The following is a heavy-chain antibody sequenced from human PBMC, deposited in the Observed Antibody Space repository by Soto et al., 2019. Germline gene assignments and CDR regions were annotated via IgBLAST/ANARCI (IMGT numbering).Heavy chain of an antibody. Sequence: QVPLVQSGAEVKKPGASVKDSCKASGYTFTSYGISWVRQAPGQGLEWMGWISAYNGNTNYAQKLQGRVTMTTDTSTSTAYMQPWSLRSDDTAVYYCTRDLVVAATVDYWGQGTLVTVSS. CDR1: GYTFTSYG. J-gene: IGHJ4*02. D-gene: IGHD2-15*01. CDR2: ISAYNGNT. CDR3: TRDLVVAATVDY. V-gene: IGHV1-18*01.